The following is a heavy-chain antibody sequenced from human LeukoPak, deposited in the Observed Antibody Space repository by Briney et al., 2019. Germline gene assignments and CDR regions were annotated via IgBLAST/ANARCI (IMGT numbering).Heavy chain of an antibody. CDR1: GYTFNNNA. Sequence: ASVKVSCKASGYTFNNNALNWVRRAPGQGLEWMGWINTNTGNPKYAQDFTGRFVFSLDTSVSTAYLQISSLKAEDTAVYYCARATAICSSTSCYRWGFDYWGQGTLVTVSS. CDR3: ARATAICSSTSCYRWGFDY. J-gene: IGHJ4*02. V-gene: IGHV7-4-1*02. CDR2: INTNTGNP. D-gene: IGHD2-2*02.